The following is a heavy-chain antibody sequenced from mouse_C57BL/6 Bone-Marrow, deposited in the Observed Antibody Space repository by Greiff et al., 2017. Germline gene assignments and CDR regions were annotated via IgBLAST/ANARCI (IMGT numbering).Heavy chain of an antibody. J-gene: IGHJ4*01. CDR1: GFTFSDYY. Sequence: EVNLVESGGGLVQPGGSLKLSCAASGFTFSDYYMYWVRQTPEKRLEWVAYISNGGGSTYYPDTVKGRFTISRDNAKNTLYLQMSRLKSEDTAMYYCARTGLRRYYYAMDYWGQGTSVTVSS. CDR3: ARTGLRRYYYAMDY. D-gene: IGHD2-4*01. V-gene: IGHV5-12*01. CDR2: ISNGGGST.